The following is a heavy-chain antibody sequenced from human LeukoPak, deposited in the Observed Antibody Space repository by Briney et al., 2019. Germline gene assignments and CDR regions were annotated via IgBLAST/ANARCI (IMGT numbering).Heavy chain of an antibody. CDR3: ATGAVTAWGMFDY. CDR1: GFTFSSYS. J-gene: IGHJ4*01. CDR2: IDSRSSSI. Sequence: GGSLRLSCAASGFTFSSYSMNWVRRAPGKGLEWVSNIDSRSSSIYYADSVKGRFTISRDNAKNSLYLQMNSLRAEDTAVYYCATGAVTAWGMFDYWGQGNLVTVSS. D-gene: IGHD2-21*02. V-gene: IGHV3-48*01.